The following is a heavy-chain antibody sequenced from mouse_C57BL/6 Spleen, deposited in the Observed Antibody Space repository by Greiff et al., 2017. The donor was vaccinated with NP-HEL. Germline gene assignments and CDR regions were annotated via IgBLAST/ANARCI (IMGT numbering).Heavy chain of an antibody. CDR1: GYSITSGYY. J-gene: IGHJ4*01. D-gene: IGHD2-4*01. CDR3: ARGDYYDYEDYYAMDY. CDR2: ISYDGSN. V-gene: IGHV3-6*01. Sequence: ESGPGLVKPSQSLSLTCSVTGYSITSGYYWNWIRQFPGNKLEWMGYISYDGSNNYNPSLKNRISITRDTSKNQFFLKLNSVTTENTATYYCARGDYYDYEDYYAMDYWGQGTSVTVSS.